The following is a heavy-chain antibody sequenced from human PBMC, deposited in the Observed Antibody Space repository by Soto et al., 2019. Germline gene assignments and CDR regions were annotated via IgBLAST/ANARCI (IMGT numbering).Heavy chain of an antibody. Sequence: QVQLVQSGAEVKKPGSSVKVSCKASGGTFSSYAISWVRQAPGQGLEWMGGIIPIFGTANYAQKFQGRVTITADEPTXXAXMXXSSLRSEDTAVYYCARAPHAQYSSSWYYYYYGMDVWGQGTTVTVSS. CDR3: ARAPHAQYSSSWYYYYYGMDV. D-gene: IGHD6-13*01. CDR1: GGTFSSYA. V-gene: IGHV1-69*12. CDR2: IIPIFGTA. J-gene: IGHJ6*02.